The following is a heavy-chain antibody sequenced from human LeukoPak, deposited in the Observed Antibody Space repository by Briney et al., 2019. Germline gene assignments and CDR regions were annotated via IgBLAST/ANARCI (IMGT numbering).Heavy chain of an antibody. CDR1: GGSISGYY. CDR3: ARDRGLWYFDL. V-gene: IGHV4-59*01. J-gene: IGHJ2*01. CDR2: IYYSGST. Sequence: SETLSLTCTVSGGSISGYYWSWVRQPPGKGLEWIGYIYYSGSTSYNPSLRSRVTISVDTSKNQFSLKLTSVTAADTAVYYCARDRGLWYFDLWGRGTLVTVSS.